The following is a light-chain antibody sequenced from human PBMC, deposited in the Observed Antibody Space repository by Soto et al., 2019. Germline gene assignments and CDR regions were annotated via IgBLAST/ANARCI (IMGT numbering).Light chain of an antibody. V-gene: IGKV3D-20*01. J-gene: IGKJ3*01. CDR3: LGYGSTLIV. Sequence: VLTQSPATLSLSPGERTTLSCGASQSVRNNYLAWFQQKPGLAPRLLIYEASSRAAGISDRFSGSGSGKDFTLTSGRREPEDGAVYYFLGYGSTLIVFGPVTKVDI. CDR1: QSVRNNY. CDR2: EAS.